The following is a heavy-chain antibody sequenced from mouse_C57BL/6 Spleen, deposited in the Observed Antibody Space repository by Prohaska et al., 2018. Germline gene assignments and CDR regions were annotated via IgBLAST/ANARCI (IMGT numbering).Heavy chain of an antibody. CDR1: GYTFTSYW. Sequence: QVQLQQPGAELVMPGASVKLSCKASGYTFTSYWMHWVKQRPGQGLEWIGEIDPSDSYTNYNQKFKGKATLTVDKSSSTAYMQLSSLTSEDSAVYYCARDRNFGYDYPYAMDYWGQGTSVTVSS. D-gene: IGHD2-4*01. J-gene: IGHJ4*01. CDR2: IDPSDSYT. CDR3: ARDRNFGYDYPYAMDY. V-gene: IGHV1-69*01.